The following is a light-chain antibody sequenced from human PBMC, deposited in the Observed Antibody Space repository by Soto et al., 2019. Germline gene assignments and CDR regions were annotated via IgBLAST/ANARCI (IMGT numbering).Light chain of an antibody. CDR1: SGSIASNY. CDR2: DDN. J-gene: IGLJ2*01. V-gene: IGLV6-57*02. Sequence: NFMLTQPPSVSESPGKTVTISCTGSSGSIASNYVHWYCQRPGSAPTTVIYDDNRRPSGVPDRFSGSIDSSSNSASLTISGLKTDDEADYYCQSYDGRNHVLFGGGTKLTVL. CDR3: QSYDGRNHVL.